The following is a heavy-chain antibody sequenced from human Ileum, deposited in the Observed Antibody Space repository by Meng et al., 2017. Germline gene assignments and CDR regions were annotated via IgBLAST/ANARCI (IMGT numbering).Heavy chain of an antibody. J-gene: IGHJ4*02. CDR2: TYYRSKWYS. D-gene: IGHD3-3*01. V-gene: IGHV6-1*01. CDR3: ASGSGSLDY. Sequence: QVQLQQSGPGLVKPSQTLSLTCAISGDSVSSNRAVWSWIRQSPLRGLEWLGRTYYRSKWYSEYAVSVKSRISITPDTSKNQFSLQMNSVTPEDTAVYYCASGSGSLDYWGPGTLVTVSS. CDR1: GDSVSSNRAV.